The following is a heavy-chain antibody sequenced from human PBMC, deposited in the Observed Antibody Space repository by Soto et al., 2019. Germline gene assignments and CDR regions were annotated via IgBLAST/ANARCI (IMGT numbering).Heavy chain of an antibody. CDR2: IYYSGST. J-gene: IGHJ4*02. Sequence: SETLSLTCTVSGGSISSSSYYWGWIRQPPGKGLEWIGSIYYSGSTYYNPSLKSRVTISVDTSKNQFSLKLSSVTAADTAVYYCARDHVRFLEWLLYKGGFDYWGQGTLVTVS. V-gene: IGHV4-39*02. D-gene: IGHD3-3*01. CDR3: ARDHVRFLEWLLYKGGFDY. CDR1: GGSISSSSYY.